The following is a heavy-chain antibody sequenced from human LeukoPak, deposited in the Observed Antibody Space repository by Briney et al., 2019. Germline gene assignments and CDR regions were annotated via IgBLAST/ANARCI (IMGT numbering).Heavy chain of an antibody. D-gene: IGHD1-26*01. CDR3: AKDRMVGTGEYYFDY. CDR2: ISGSGGST. J-gene: IGHJ4*02. Sequence: PGGSLRLSCAASGFTFSSYAMSWVRQAPGKGLEWDSAISGSGGSTYYADSVKGRFTISRDNSKNTLYLQMNSLRAEDTAVYYCAKDRMVGTGEYYFDYWGQGTLVTVSS. CDR1: GFTFSSYA. V-gene: IGHV3-23*01.